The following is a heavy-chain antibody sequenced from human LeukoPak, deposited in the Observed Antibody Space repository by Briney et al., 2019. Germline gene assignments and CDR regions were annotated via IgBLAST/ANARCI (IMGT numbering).Heavy chain of an antibody. CDR2: IIPILGIA. CDR3: ARDSSSSLFDYYYYYMDV. CDR1: GGTFSSYT. Sequence: SVKVSCKASGGTFSSYTISWVRQAPGQGLEWMGRIIPILGIANYAQKFQGRVTITADKSTSTAYMELSNLRSEDTAVYYCARDSSSSLFDYYYYYMDVWGKGTTVTVSS. D-gene: IGHD6-6*01. V-gene: IGHV1-69*04. J-gene: IGHJ6*03.